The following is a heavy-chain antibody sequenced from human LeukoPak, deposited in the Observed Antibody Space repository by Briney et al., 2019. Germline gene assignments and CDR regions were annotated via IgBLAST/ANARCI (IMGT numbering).Heavy chain of an antibody. D-gene: IGHD3-10*01. J-gene: IGHJ4*02. CDR3: ARDADYYGSELNFDY. CDR2: IYYSGST. V-gene: IGHV4-59*12. CDR1: GGSISSYY. Sequence: SETLSLTCTVSGGSISSYYWSWIRQPPGKGLEWIGYIYYSGSTNYNPSLKSRVTMSVDTSKNHFSLKLSSVTAADTAVYYCARDADYYGSELNFDYWGQGTLVTVSS.